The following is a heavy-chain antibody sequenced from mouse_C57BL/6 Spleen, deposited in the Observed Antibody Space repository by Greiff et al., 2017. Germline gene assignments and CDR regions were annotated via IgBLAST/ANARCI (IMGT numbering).Heavy chain of an antibody. D-gene: IGHD1-1*01. J-gene: IGHJ2*01. CDR3: TFFGYGSSYND. CDR2: LSNKANNHAT. CDR1: GFTFSDAW. Sequence: DVKLQESGGGLVQPGGSMKLSCAASGFTFSDAWMDWVRQSPEKGLAWVAELSNKANNHATYYAESVKGRFTISRDDSKSSVYLQMNSLRAEDTGIYYCTFFGYGSSYNDWGQGTTLTVAS. V-gene: IGHV6-6*01.